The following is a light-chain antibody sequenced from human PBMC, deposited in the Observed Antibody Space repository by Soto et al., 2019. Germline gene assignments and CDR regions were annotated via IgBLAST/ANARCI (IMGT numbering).Light chain of an antibody. V-gene: IGKV3-20*01. CDR2: GAS. J-gene: IGKJ1*01. Sequence: EIVLTQSPGTLSLSPGERATPSCRAGQSVRSSYLAWYQQKPGQAPRLLIYGASTRATGIPDRFSGSGSGTDFTLTISRLEPEDFAVYYCQQYGSSPTFGQGTKVDIK. CDR3: QQYGSSPT. CDR1: QSVRSSY.